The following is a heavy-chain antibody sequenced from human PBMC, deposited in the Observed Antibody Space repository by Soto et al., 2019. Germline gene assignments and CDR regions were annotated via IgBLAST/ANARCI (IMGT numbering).Heavy chain of an antibody. CDR3: AIDSYGDTTFDF. Sequence: ASVKVSCKASGYTFTSYYMHWVRQAPGQGLEWMGIINPSGGSTSYAQKFQGRVTMTRDTSTSTVYMELSSLRSEDTAVYYCAIDSYGDTTFDFWGQGTLVTVSS. J-gene: IGHJ4*02. CDR2: INPSGGST. D-gene: IGHD4-17*01. V-gene: IGHV1-46*03. CDR1: GYTFTSYY.